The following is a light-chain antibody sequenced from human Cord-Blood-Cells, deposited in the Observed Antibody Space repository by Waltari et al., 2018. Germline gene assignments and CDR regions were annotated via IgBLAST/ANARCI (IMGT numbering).Light chain of an antibody. CDR3: QQSYSTPFT. V-gene: IGKV1-39*01. CDR1: KSSSSY. Sequence: DIQMTQSPSSPSASVGDRVTITCRASKSSSSYLNWYQQKPGKAPKLLIYAASSLQSGVPSRFSGSGSGTDFTLTISSLQPEDFATYYCQQSYSTPFTFGPGTKVDIK. J-gene: IGKJ3*01. CDR2: AAS.